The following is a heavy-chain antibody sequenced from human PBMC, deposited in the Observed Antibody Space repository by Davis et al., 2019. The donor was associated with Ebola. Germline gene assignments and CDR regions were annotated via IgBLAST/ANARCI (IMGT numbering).Heavy chain of an antibody. J-gene: IGHJ4*02. CDR3: ARGLPQGGFLEWLGEI. CDR2: MNPNSGDT. D-gene: IGHD3-3*01. Sequence: AASVKVSCKASGYTFTSYGISWVRQAPGQGLEWMGWMNPNSGDTGYAQKFQDRVTMTRNTSISTAYMELSSLRSEDTAVYYCARGLPQGGFLEWLGEIWGQGTLVTVSS. CDR1: GYTFTSYG. V-gene: IGHV1-8*02.